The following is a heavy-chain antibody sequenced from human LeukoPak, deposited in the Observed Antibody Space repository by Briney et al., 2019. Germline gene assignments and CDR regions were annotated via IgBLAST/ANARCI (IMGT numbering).Heavy chain of an antibody. D-gene: IGHD2-15*01. J-gene: IGHJ3*02. CDR2: ISSSSSYI. V-gene: IGHV3-21*01. CDR1: GGSCSGYY. Sequence: PSETLSLTCAVYGGSCSGYYWSWIRQPPGKGLEWVSSISSSSSYIYYAASVKGRFTISRDNANNSLYLQMNSLRAEDTAVYYCAREHAVVVAATQMDAFDIWGQGTMVTVSS. CDR3: AREHAVVVAATQMDAFDI.